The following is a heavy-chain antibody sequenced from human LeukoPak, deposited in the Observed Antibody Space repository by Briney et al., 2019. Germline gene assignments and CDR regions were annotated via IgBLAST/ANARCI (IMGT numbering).Heavy chain of an antibody. CDR1: GFTFSSYA. CDR2: ISYDGSNK. Sequence: GGSLRLSCAASGFTFSSYAMHWVRQAPGKGLEWVAVISYDGSNKYYADSVKGRFTISRDNAKNSLYLQMNSLRAEDTAVYYCARKEVSGAFVWGQGTLVTVSS. D-gene: IGHD3-3*02. V-gene: IGHV3-30-3*01. J-gene: IGHJ4*02. CDR3: ARKEVSGAFV.